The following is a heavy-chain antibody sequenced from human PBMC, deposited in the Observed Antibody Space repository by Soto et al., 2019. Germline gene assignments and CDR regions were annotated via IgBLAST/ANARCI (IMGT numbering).Heavy chain of an antibody. CDR1: GGSFSDHY. D-gene: IGHD5-18*01. CDR3: ARGKPSGYRFGPRNFFYYGLDV. CDR2: INHSGST. Sequence: QVQLQQWGAGLLKPSETLSLTCAVYGGSFSDHYWSWIRQTPGKGLEWIGEINHSGSTNYNPSFKSRVTISVDTSKNQFSLKVASVTAADTAVYFCARGKPSGYRFGPRNFFYYGLDVWGPGTTVTVSS. V-gene: IGHV4-34*01. J-gene: IGHJ6*02.